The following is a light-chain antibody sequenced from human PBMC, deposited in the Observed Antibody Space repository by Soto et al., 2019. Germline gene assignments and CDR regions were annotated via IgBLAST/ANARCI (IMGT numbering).Light chain of an antibody. Sequence: DIQITQSPSSVSASVGDRVTVTCRASQNVSSWLAWYQQTPGKAPKLLIYGASTLQRGVPARFSGSGSGTDFTLVISSLQPEDFATYFCQQGNRFPFTFGPGT. J-gene: IGKJ3*01. CDR1: QNVSSW. CDR3: QQGNRFPFT. V-gene: IGKV1-12*01. CDR2: GAS.